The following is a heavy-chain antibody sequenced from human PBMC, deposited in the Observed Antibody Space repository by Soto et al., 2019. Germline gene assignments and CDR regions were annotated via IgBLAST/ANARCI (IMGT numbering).Heavy chain of an antibody. CDR3: ARDLGNYDFWSGYSFLFDY. V-gene: IGHV3-48*02. CDR2: ISSSSSTI. D-gene: IGHD3-3*01. CDR1: GFTFSSYS. Sequence: GGSLRLSCAASGFTFSSYSMNWVRQAPGKGLEWVSYISSSSSTIYYADSVKGRFTISRDNAKNSLYLQMNSLRDEDTAVYYCARDLGNYDFWSGYSFLFDYWGQGTLVTVSS. J-gene: IGHJ4*02.